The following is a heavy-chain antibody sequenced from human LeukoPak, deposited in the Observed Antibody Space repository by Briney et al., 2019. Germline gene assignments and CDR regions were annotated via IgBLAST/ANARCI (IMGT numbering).Heavy chain of an antibody. CDR2: IGPTGSDR. CDR3: ATETNGRHYDY. CDR1: GLTFSTSG. Sequence: GGSLRLSCTASGLTFSTSGFNWVRQASGKGLEWVASIGPTGSDRYHADSIKGRFTISRDNANNFLYLQMNSLRAEDTAVYYCATETNGRHYDYWGQGTLLTVSS. J-gene: IGHJ4*02. V-gene: IGHV3-21*06. D-gene: IGHD1-14*01.